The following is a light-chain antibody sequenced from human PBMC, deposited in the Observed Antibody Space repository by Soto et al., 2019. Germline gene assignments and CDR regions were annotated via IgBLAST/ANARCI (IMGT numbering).Light chain of an antibody. CDR3: QQSYKTPRT. CDR2: AAS. Sequence: DIQMTQSTPFLSASVGDRVTVTCWANQSIDSYLNWYQQKPGKAPKLLIFAASRLQTGVSSRFSGSGSGTGFTFTISSLQPEDFATYYCQQSYKTPRTFGQGTKVDIK. J-gene: IGKJ1*01. CDR1: QSIDSY. V-gene: IGKV1-39*01.